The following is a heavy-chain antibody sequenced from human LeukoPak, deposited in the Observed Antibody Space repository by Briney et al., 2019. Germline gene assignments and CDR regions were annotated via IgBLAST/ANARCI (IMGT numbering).Heavy chain of an antibody. V-gene: IGHV4-30-4*08. CDR2: IYYSGGT. CDR3: ARVGWPDYDGSGFRN. J-gene: IGHJ4*02. D-gene: IGHD3-22*01. CDR1: GGSIINSYYY. Sequence: SETLSLTCTVSGGSIINSYYYWSWIRQPPGKGLEWIGYIYYSGGTYYNPSLKSRVSVSVDTSKNRFSLKLSSVTAADTAVYYCARVGWPDYDGSGFRNWGQGTLVTVSS.